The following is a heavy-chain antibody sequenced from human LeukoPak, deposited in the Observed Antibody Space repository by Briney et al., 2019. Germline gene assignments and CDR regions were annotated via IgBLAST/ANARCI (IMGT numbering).Heavy chain of an antibody. CDR1: GYTFTSYG. J-gene: IGHJ4*02. V-gene: IGHV1-18*01. CDR2: ISAYNGNT. CDR3: ARHPYYDFWSGYFTYYFDY. D-gene: IGHD3-3*01. Sequence: GASVKVSCKASGYTFTSYGISWVRQAPGQGLEWMGWISAYNGNTNYAQKLQGRVTMTTDTSTSTAYIELRSLRSDDAAVYYCARHPYYDFWSGYFTYYFDYWGQGTLVTVSS.